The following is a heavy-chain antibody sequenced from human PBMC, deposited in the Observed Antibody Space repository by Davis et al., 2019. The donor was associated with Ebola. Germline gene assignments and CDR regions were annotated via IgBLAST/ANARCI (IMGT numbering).Heavy chain of an antibody. J-gene: IGHJ6*02. D-gene: IGHD3-3*01. Sequence: PGGSLRLSCAASGFTFSSYSMNWVRQAPGKGLEWVSSISSSSSYIYYADSVKGRFTISRDNAKNSLYLQMNSLRAEDTAVYYCAGKRVVTKVYYYYGMDVWGQGTTVTVSS. CDR3: AGKRVVTKVYYYYGMDV. CDR1: GFTFSSYS. CDR2: ISSSSSYI. V-gene: IGHV3-21*01.